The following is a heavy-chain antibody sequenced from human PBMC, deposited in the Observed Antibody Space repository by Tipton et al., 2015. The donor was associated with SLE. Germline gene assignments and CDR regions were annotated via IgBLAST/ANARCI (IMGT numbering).Heavy chain of an antibody. CDR2: ISHTGNI. V-gene: IGHV4-34*01. CDR1: GGSFSGFF. CDR3: ARLSGAVAYCRDSSCYGALIRADHMDV. Sequence: TLSLTCTVSGGSFSGFFWNRVCQPPRKGLGWVGKISHTGNINYNPSHKSRLTISLDTSKNQFSLNLSAVTAADTAIYYCARLSGAVAYCRDSSCYGALIRADHMDVWGEGTTVTVSS. J-gene: IGHJ6*03. D-gene: IGHD3-22*01.